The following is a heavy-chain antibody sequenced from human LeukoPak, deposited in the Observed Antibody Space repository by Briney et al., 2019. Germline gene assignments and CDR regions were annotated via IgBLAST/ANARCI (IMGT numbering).Heavy chain of an antibody. D-gene: IGHD2-15*01. V-gene: IGHV4-30-2*01. CDR1: GGSISSGGYS. Sequence: KTSETLSLTCAVSGGSISSGGYSWSWIRQPPGKGLEWIGYIYHSGNTYYNPSLKGRVTISVDRSKNQFSLKLSSVTAADTAVYYCARRIGSQGGWFDPWGQGTLVTVSS. CDR3: ARRIGSQGGWFDP. J-gene: IGHJ5*02. CDR2: IYHSGNT.